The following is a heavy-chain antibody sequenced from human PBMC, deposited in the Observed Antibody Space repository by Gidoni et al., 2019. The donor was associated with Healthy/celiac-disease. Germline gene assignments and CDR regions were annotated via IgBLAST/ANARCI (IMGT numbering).Heavy chain of an antibody. CDR3: ARRQQLVRDFDY. D-gene: IGHD6-13*01. CDR1: GVSISSSSYY. Sequence: QLQLQESGPGLVQPSETLSLTCTVPGVSISSSSYYWGWIRQPPGKGLEWIGSIYYSGSTYYNPSLKSRVTISVDTSKNQFSLKLSSVTAADTAVYYCARRQQLVRDFDYWGQGTLVTVSS. CDR2: IYYSGST. J-gene: IGHJ4*02. V-gene: IGHV4-39*01.